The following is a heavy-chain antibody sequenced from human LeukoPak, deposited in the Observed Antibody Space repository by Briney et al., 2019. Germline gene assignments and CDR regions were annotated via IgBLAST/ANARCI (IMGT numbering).Heavy chain of an antibody. Sequence: SVKVSXKASGGTFRSYAISWVRQAPGQGLEWIGRIIPIFGTANYAQKFQGRVTITTDESTSTAYMELSSLRSEDTAVYYCARDGTGTTVYFDYWGQGTLVTVSS. J-gene: IGHJ4*02. CDR2: IIPIFGTA. D-gene: IGHD1-7*01. V-gene: IGHV1-69*05. CDR1: GGTFRSYA. CDR3: ARDGTGTTVYFDY.